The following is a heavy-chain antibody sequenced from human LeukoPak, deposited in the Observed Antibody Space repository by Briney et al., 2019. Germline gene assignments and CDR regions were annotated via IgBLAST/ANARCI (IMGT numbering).Heavy chain of an antibody. CDR1: GGTFSSYA. CDR3: AREGSYGDYLFDY. V-gene: IGHV1-69*05. Sequence: GASVKVSCKASGGTFSSYAISWVRQAPGQGLEWMGGIIPIFGTANYAQKFQGRVTITTDESTSTAYMELSSLRSEDTAVYYCAREGSYGDYLFDYWGQGTLVTVSS. D-gene: IGHD4-17*01. CDR2: IIPIFGTA. J-gene: IGHJ4*02.